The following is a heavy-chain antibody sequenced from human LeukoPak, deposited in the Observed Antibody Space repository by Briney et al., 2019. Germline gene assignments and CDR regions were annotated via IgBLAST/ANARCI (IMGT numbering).Heavy chain of an antibody. V-gene: IGHV1-2*02. Sequence: ASVKVSCKASGYTFTGYYMHWVRQAPGQGLEWMGWINPNSGGTNYAQKFQGRVTMTRDTSISTVYMELSRLRSDDTAVYYCARDRGFYCSSTSCYLFDNWGQGTLVTVSS. CDR1: GYTFTGYY. J-gene: IGHJ4*02. CDR3: ARDRGFYCSSTSCYLFDN. D-gene: IGHD2-2*01. CDR2: INPNSGGT.